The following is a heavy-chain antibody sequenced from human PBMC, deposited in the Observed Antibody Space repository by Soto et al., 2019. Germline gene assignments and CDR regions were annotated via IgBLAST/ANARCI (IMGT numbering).Heavy chain of an antibody. CDR1: GGCISSYY. J-gene: IGHJ3*02. Sequence: QVQLQESGPGLVKPSETLSLTCTVSGGCISSYYWSWIRQPPGKGLEWIGYIYYSGSTNYNPSLKRRITLSVDTSKNQFSLKLSSVTAADTAVYYCARLEPTVTPADAFDIWGQGTMVTVSS. CDR2: IYYSGST. D-gene: IGHD4-17*01. CDR3: ARLEPTVTPADAFDI. V-gene: IGHV4-59*01.